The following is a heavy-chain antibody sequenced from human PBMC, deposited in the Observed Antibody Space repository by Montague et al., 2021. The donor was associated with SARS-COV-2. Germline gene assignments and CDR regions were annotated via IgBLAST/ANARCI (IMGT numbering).Heavy chain of an antibody. D-gene: IGHD2-2*01. V-gene: IGHV4-59*01. CDR2: INYSGSA. J-gene: IGHJ6*02. Sequence: SETLSLTCTVSGGSISSYYWNWIRQSPGKGLEWIGYINYSGSANYNPSLKSRFTTSVDTSKNHLSLNLSSVTAADTAVYYCARRGVVVIPAVVEYYYGMDVWGQGTTVTVSS. CDR3: ARRGVVVIPAVVEYYYGMDV. CDR1: GGSISSYY.